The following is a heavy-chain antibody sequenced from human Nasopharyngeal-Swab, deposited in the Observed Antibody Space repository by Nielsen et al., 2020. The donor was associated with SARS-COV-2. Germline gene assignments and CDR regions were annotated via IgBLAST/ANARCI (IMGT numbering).Heavy chain of an antibody. CDR3: ARDGAAADAFDI. D-gene: IGHD6-13*01. CDR1: GFTFCSYA. V-gene: IGHV3-48*02. CDR2: ISSSSSTI. J-gene: IGHJ3*02. Sequence: GGALRLSCAASGFTFCSYAMSWGRQAPGKGLEWVSYISSSSSTIYYADSVKGRFTISRDNAKNSLYLQMNSLRDEDTAVYYCARDGAAADAFDIWGQGTMVTVSS.